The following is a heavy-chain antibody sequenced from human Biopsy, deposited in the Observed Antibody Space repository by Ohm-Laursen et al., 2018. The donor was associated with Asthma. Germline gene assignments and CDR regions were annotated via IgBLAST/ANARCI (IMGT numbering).Heavy chain of an antibody. CDR1: GFNFHNYG. CDR2: ILFDGRKI. V-gene: IGHV3-30*18. CDR3: AKDRVAGRYYYFDY. D-gene: IGHD3-10*01. J-gene: IGHJ4*02. Sequence: SLRLSCTASGFNFHNYGMNWVRRAPGKGLEWVAQILFDGRKINYPDSVKGRFTISRDNSKNMVYLQMNSLRAEDTAVYYCAKDRVAGRYYYFDYWGQGSLVTVSS.